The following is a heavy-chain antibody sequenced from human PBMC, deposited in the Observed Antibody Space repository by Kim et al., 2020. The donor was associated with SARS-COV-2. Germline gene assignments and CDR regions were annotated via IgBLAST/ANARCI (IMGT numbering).Heavy chain of an antibody. Sequence: LQGRVTMTTDTSTNTAYMELRSLRSDDTAVYYCARDVVLRYFDWLFPFDYWGQGTLVTVSS. V-gene: IGHV1-18*01. J-gene: IGHJ4*02. D-gene: IGHD3-9*01. CDR3: ARDVVLRYFDWLFPFDY.